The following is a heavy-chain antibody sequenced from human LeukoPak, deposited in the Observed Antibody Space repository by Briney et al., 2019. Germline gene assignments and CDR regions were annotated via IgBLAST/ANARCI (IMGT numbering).Heavy chain of an antibody. D-gene: IGHD5-24*01. CDR3: ARPVRDGYNAYYFDY. V-gene: IGHV5-51*01. Sequence: GESLEISCKGSGYSFTSDWIGWVRQMPGKGVEWMGIIYPGDSDTRYSPSFQGQVTISADKSISTAYLQWSSLKASDTAMYYCARPVRDGYNAYYFDYWGQGTLVTVSS. CDR1: GYSFTSDW. J-gene: IGHJ4*02. CDR2: IYPGDSDT.